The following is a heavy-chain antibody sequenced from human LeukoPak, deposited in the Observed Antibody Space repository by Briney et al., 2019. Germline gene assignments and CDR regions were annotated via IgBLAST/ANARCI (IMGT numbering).Heavy chain of an antibody. CDR2: IKSKTDGGTT. CDR1: GFTFSNAW. D-gene: IGHD3-16*01. Sequence: PGGSLRLSCAASGFTFSNAWMSWVHQAPGKGLEWVGRIKSKTDGGTTDYAAPVKGRFTISRDDSKNTLYLQMNSLKTEDTAVYYCTKDEFCYYDGRWGRDVGGQGTTATVSS. CDR3: TKDEFCYYDGRWGRDV. J-gene: IGHJ6*02. V-gene: IGHV3-15*01.